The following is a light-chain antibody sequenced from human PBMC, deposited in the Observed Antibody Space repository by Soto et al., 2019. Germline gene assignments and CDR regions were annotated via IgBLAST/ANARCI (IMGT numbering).Light chain of an antibody. CDR2: DVT. Sequence: QSALTQLASVSGSPGQSITISCTGSSSDVGGYNYVSWYQHHPGRAPKLIIYDVTNRPSGVSLRFSGSKSGNTASLTISGLRAEDEADYYCSSYTTTSTLIVFGAGTKLTVL. CDR1: SSDVGGYNY. J-gene: IGLJ2*01. CDR3: SSYTTTSTLIV. V-gene: IGLV2-14*03.